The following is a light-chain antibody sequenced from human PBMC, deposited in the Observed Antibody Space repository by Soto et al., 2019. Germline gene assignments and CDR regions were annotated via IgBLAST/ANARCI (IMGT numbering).Light chain of an antibody. CDR1: SSNIGAGYD. CDR2: GNI. V-gene: IGLV1-40*01. Sequence: QSVLTQPPSVSGSPGQRVTISCTGSSSNIGAGYDVHWYQQLPGTAPKLLIFGNINRPSGVPDRFSGSKSGTSASLAITGLQAEDEADYYCQSSDRSLSGSYVFGTGTKLTVL. J-gene: IGLJ1*01. CDR3: QSSDRSLSGSYV.